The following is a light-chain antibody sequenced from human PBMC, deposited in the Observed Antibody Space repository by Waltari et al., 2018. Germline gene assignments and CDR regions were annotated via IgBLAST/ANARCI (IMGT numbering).Light chain of an antibody. CDR1: TRDVGPYDR. CDR2: EVT. Sequence: QSALTQPPSVSASPGQSATTSCTGPTRDVGPYDRVSWYQQPPGTAPTLLISEVTNRPSGVPDRFSGSKSGNTAFLTISGLQAGDEADYYCSSFTSSSTWVFGGGTKLTVL. J-gene: IGLJ3*02. V-gene: IGLV2-18*02. CDR3: SSFTSSSTWV.